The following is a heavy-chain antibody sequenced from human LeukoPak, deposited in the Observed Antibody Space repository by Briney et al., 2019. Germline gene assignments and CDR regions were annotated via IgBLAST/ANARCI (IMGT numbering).Heavy chain of an antibody. D-gene: IGHD6-19*01. CDR1: GGSISSSSYY. CDR3: ARHKWLDRYWYFDL. Sequence: SETLSLTCTVSGGSISSSSYYWGWIRQPPGKGLEWIGSIYYSGSTYYNPSLKSRVTISVDTSKNRFSLKLSSVTAADTAVYYCARHKWLDRYWYFDLWGRGTLVTVSS. V-gene: IGHV4-39*01. CDR2: IYYSGST. J-gene: IGHJ2*01.